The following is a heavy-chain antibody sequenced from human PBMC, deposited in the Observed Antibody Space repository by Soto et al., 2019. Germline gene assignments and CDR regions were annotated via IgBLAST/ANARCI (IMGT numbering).Heavy chain of an antibody. Sequence: ASVKVSCKASGYTFTSYAMHWVRQAPGQRLEWMGWINAGNGNTKYSQKFQGRVTITRDTSASTAYMELSSLRSEDTAVYYCARTWAAAGTLRAQMNAFDIWGQGTMVTVSS. V-gene: IGHV1-3*01. CDR2: INAGNGNT. CDR1: GYTFTSYA. CDR3: ARTWAAAGTLRAQMNAFDI. D-gene: IGHD6-13*01. J-gene: IGHJ3*02.